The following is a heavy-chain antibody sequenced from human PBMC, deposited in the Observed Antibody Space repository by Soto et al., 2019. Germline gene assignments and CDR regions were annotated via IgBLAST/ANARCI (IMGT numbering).Heavy chain of an antibody. CDR1: GGSISSSSYY. J-gene: IGHJ4*02. CDR3: AASGYYHMGRLDY. Sequence: QLQLQESGPGLVKPSETLSLTCTVSGGSISSSSYYWGWIRQPPGKGLEWIGSIYYSGSTYYNPSPTIRVTISLDTSKSRCSLKLSSVTAADTAVYYFAASGYYHMGRLDYWGQGTLVAVSS. D-gene: IGHD3-22*01. CDR2: IYYSGST. V-gene: IGHV4-39*01.